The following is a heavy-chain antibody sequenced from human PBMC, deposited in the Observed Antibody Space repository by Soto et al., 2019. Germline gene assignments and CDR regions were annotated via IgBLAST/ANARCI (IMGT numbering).Heavy chain of an antibody. CDR3: ARGAAGRYYSDY. Sequence: PGGSLRLSCAASGFTFSSYAMSWVRQAPGKGLEWVSAISGSGGSTYYADSVKGRFTISRDNSKNTVYLQMNSLRAEDTAVYYCARGAAGRYYSDYWGQGTLVTVPQ. D-gene: IGHD2-15*01. CDR2: ISGSGGST. V-gene: IGHV3-23*01. J-gene: IGHJ4*02. CDR1: GFTFSSYA.